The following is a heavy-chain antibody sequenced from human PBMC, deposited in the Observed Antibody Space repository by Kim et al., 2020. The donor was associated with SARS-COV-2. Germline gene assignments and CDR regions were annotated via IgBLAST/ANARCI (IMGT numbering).Heavy chain of an antibody. CDR1: GFTFGDYV. V-gene: IGHV3-49*04. CDR3: TRDAGSRKYYFEY. Sequence: GGSLRLSCTASGFTFGDYVLNWVRQAPGKGLEWVGSIRSRPYGGTTEYAASVKGRFTISRDDSNNVAYLQMHSLTTEDTAVYYCTRDAGSRKYYFEYWGQGTLVTVSA. J-gene: IGHJ4*02. CDR2: IRSRPYGGTT. D-gene: IGHD6-13*01.